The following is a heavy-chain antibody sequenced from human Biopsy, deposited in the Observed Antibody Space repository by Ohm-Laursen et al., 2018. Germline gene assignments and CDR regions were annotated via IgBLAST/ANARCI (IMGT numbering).Heavy chain of an antibody. D-gene: IGHD3-16*01. CDR1: GGSISGSS. Sequence: SETLSLTCTVSGGSISGSSWSWIRQPPGKGLEWIGEINHRGSTNYNPSLKSRVTISVDTSKNQFSLKLRSVTAADTAVYYCARAVDYYDPYYYYGLDVWGQGTTVTVSS. J-gene: IGHJ6*02. V-gene: IGHV4-34*01. CDR3: ARAVDYYDPYYYYGLDV. CDR2: INHRGST.